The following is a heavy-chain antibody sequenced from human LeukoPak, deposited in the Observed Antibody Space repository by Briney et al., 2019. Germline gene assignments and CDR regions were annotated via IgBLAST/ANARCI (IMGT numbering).Heavy chain of an antibody. V-gene: IGHV1-8*01. CDR2: MNPNSGNT. CDR1: GYTFTSHD. D-gene: IGHD2-21*02. Sequence: ASVKVSCKASGYTFTSHDINWVRQPTGQGLEWMGWMNPNSGNTGYAQKLQGRVTMTTDTSTSTAYMELRSLRSDDTAVYYCARDIVVVTAAPIVDAFDIWGQGTMVTVSS. CDR3: ARDIVVVTAAPIVDAFDI. J-gene: IGHJ3*02.